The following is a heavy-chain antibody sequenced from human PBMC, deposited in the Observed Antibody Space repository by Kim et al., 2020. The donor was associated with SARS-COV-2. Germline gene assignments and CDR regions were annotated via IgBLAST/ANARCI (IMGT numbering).Heavy chain of an antibody. CDR1: GFTFSTYG. CDR3: ANGQGVGGGTEAFDY. CDR2: ISHDGSGK. Sequence: GGSLRLSCAASGFTFSTYGMHWVRQAPGKGLEWVSFISHDGSGKYYADSVKGRFTISRDNSRNTLYVQMNSLRPEDTAVYYCANGQGVGGGTEAFDYWGQGTLVTVSS. J-gene: IGHJ4*02. V-gene: IGHV3-30*02. D-gene: IGHD2-15*01.